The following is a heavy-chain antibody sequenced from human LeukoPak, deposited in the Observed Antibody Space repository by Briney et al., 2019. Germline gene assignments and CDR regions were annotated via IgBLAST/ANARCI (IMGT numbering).Heavy chain of an antibody. D-gene: IGHD6-19*01. CDR3: ARVGGSGWYGWYFDL. CDR2: VYHSGAT. CDR1: GGSISSSNW. J-gene: IGHJ2*01. V-gene: IGHV4-4*02. Sequence: PSETLSLTCTVSGGSISSSNWWSWVRQPPGKGLEWIGEVYHSGATNYNPSLRSRVIISADRSSNQFSLRLNSVTAADTAVFYCARVGGSGWYGWYFDLWGRGTLVTVSS.